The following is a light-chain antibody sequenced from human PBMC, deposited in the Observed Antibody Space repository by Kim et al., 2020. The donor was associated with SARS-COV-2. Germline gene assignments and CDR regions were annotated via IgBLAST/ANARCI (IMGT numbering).Light chain of an antibody. CDR3: QQCGSSAVYT. CDR1: QAVDTAS. CDR2: GTS. Sequence: PGTRANVARRASQAVDTASVAGYQQRPCQAPSLLIYGTSSRATGIPDRFSGSGSGADFTLRINRLEPEDFAVYYCQQCGSSAVYTFGPGTKVDIK. V-gene: IGKV3-20*01. J-gene: IGKJ2*01.